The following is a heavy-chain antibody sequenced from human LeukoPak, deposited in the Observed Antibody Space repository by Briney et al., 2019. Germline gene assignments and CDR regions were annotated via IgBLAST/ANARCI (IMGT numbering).Heavy chain of an antibody. CDR1: GFTFSNYA. CDR2: IVSSGGNT. J-gene: IGHJ4*02. Sequence: PGGSLRLSCAGSGFTFSNYAMSWVRQAPGKGLEWVSSIVSSGGNTFYADSVKGRFTISRDNSKNTLYLQMNSLRAEDTAVYFCARHYRLSWFDYWGQGTLVTVSS. V-gene: IGHV3-23*01. CDR3: ARHYRLSWFDY. D-gene: IGHD3-16*02.